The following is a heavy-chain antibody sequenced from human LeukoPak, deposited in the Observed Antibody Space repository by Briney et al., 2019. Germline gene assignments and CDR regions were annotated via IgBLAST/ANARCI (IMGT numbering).Heavy chain of an antibody. D-gene: IGHD2-8*01. Sequence: GASVKVSCKASEGTFSSYAISWVRQAPGQGLEWMGGIIPIFGTANYAQKFQGRVTITADESTSTAYMELSSLRSEDTAVYYCARSTVLMVYAISWFDPWGQGTLVTVSS. CDR1: EGTFSSYA. CDR3: ARSTVLMVYAISWFDP. CDR2: IIPIFGTA. J-gene: IGHJ5*02. V-gene: IGHV1-69*13.